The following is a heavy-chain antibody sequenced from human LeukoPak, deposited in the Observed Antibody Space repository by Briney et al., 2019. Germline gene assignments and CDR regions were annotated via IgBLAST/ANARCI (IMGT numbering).Heavy chain of an antibody. Sequence: GGTLRLSCAASGFTFSSYAMSWVRQAPGKGLEWVSGISGNGGSTYYAASVKGRFTISRDNSKNTLYLQMNSLRAEDPAVYYCAISGGYWAWAHWGQGTLVTVSS. V-gene: IGHV3-23*01. CDR2: ISGNGGST. J-gene: IGHJ4*02. D-gene: IGHD1-26*01. CDR3: AISGGYWAWAH. CDR1: GFTFSSYA.